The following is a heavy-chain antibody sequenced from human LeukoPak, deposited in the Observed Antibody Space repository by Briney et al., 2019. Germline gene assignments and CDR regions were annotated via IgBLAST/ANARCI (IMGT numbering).Heavy chain of an antibody. J-gene: IGHJ3*01. Sequence: GASVKVSCKTSGYTFTGYYMHWVRQAPGQGLEWMGGIIPIFGTANYAQKFQGRVTITADESTSTAYMELSSLRSEDTAVYYCARRSRGWDAFDLWGQGTMVTVSS. D-gene: IGHD6-19*01. CDR1: GYTFTGYY. CDR3: ARRSRGWDAFDL. CDR2: IIPIFGTA. V-gene: IGHV1-69*13.